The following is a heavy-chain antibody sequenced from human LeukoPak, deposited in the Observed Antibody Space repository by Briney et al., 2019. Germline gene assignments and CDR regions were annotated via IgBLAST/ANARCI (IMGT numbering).Heavy chain of an antibody. J-gene: IGHJ4*02. V-gene: IGHV3-53*01. CDR1: GFTVSSNH. Sequence: GGSLRLSCAASGFTVSSNHMSWVRQAPGKGLEWVSVIYSGGTTYYADSVKGRFTISRDNSKNTLYLQMNSLRVEDTAVYCCARGFCSGGSCYPFYFDYWGQGTLVTVSS. D-gene: IGHD2-15*01. CDR3: ARGFCSGGSCYPFYFDY. CDR2: IYSGGTT.